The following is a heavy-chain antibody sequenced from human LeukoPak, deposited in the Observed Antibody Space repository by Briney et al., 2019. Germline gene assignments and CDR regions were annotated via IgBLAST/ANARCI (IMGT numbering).Heavy chain of an antibody. V-gene: IGHV4-31*03. Sequence: SQTLSLTCSVSGGSISSGGYFWSWIRQHPGKGLEWIGYIYYRGSPYYNPSLKSRVTISVDTSKNQFSLKLSSVTAADTAVYYWARAEATMVYFDYWGQGTLVTVSS. CDR2: IYYRGSP. D-gene: IGHD5-12*01. CDR1: GGSISSGGYF. CDR3: ARAEATMVYFDY. J-gene: IGHJ4*02.